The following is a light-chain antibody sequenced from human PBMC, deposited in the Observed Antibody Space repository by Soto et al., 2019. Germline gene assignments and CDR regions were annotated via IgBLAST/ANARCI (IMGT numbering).Light chain of an antibody. CDR2: HAS. J-gene: IGKJ1*01. Sequence: DIQMTQSPSTLSASVGDRVTITFRASQSISSWLAWYQQKPGKAPNLLIYHASSLESGVPSRFSGSGSGTEFTLTISRLEPEDFAVYYCQQYGSSSWTFGQGTKVDIK. V-gene: IGKV1-5*01. CDR3: QQYGSSSWT. CDR1: QSISSW.